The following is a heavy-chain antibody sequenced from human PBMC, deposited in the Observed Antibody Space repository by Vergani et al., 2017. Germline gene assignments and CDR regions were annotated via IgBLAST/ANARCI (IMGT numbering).Heavy chain of an antibody. CDR2: ISSGGGDI. CDR1: GFTFDTYT. CDR3: TTAWGVYYLHGEYFDY. V-gene: IGHV3-23*01. J-gene: IGHJ2*01. D-gene: IGHD3-10*01. Sequence: EVQLLESGGGLVQPGGSRRLSCAGAGFTFDTYTMAYVRQAPGKGLEWVATISSGGGDIFYADSVKGRFTISRDNSKNTLFLQMNSLKDEDTAVYYCTTAWGVYYLHGEYFDYWGRGTLVSVSS.